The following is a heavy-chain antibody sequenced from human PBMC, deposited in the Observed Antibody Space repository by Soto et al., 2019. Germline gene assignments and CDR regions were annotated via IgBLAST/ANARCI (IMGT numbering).Heavy chain of an antibody. D-gene: IGHD2-15*01. V-gene: IGHV1-2*02. CDR3: ARDGGVGGYCRGGSCSGYWFDP. CDR2: INPNSGGT. CDR1: GYTFTGYY. J-gene: IGHJ5*02. Sequence: VQLVQSGAEVKKPGASVKVSCKASGYTFTGYYMHWVRQAPGQGLEWMGWINPNSGGTNYAQKLQGRVTMTRDTSISTAYMELSRRRSDDTAVDYCARDGGVGGYCRGGSCSGYWFDPWGQGTLVTVSS.